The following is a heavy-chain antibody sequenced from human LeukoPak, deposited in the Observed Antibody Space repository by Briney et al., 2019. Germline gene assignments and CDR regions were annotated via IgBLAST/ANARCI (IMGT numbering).Heavy chain of an antibody. V-gene: IGHV4-59*01. J-gene: IGHJ5*02. Sequence: SETLSLTCTVSGGSISSYYWSWIRQPPGKGLEWIGYIYYSGSTNYNPSLKSRVTISVDTSKNQFSLKLSSVTAADTAVYYCARSGYSSGWYNWFDPWGQGTLVTVSP. CDR2: IYYSGST. D-gene: IGHD6-19*01. CDR1: GGSISSYY. CDR3: ARSGYSSGWYNWFDP.